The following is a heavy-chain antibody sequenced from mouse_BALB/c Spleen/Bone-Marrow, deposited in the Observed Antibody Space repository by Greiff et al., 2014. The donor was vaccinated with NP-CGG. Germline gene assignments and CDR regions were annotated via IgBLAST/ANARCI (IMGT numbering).Heavy chain of an antibody. J-gene: IGHJ3*01. V-gene: IGHV1-18*01. Sequence: VQLQQSGPELVKPGASMKISCEASGYSFAGYTMNWVKQSHGKNLEWIGLINPYNGGSSYNQKFKGKATLTVDKSSSTAYMELLNLTSEDSAVYYCEREGYGSSYGFAYWGQGTLVTVSA. D-gene: IGHD1-1*01. CDR3: EREGYGSSYGFAY. CDR1: GYSFAGYT. CDR2: INPYNGGS.